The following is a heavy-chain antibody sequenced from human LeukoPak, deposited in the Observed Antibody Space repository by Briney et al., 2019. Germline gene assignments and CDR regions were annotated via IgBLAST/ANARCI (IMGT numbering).Heavy chain of an antibody. Sequence: SVKVSCKASGGTLSSYTISWVRQAPGQGLEWMGTIIPIFGIANYAQKFQGRVTITADKSTSTAYMELSSLRSEDTAVYYCARDSRDKAAAGTSDGHYVMDVWGQGTTVTVSS. CDR3: ARDSRDKAAAGTSDGHYVMDV. D-gene: IGHD6-13*01. V-gene: IGHV1-69*04. CDR1: GGTLSSYT. CDR2: IIPIFGIA. J-gene: IGHJ6*02.